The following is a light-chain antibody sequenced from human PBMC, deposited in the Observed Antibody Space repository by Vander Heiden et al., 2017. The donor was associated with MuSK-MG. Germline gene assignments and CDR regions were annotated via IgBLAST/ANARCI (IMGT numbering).Light chain of an antibody. Sequence: IQLTQFPSTLSASVGDRVTITCRASQSITTWLAWYQQKPGKAPNLLIYKASTLETGVPSRFSGSGSGTEFTFAISSLQPDDFATYYCQQDNNDPWTFGQGTKVEIK. CDR3: QQDNNDPWT. CDR2: KAS. V-gene: IGKV1-5*03. J-gene: IGKJ1*01. CDR1: QSITTW.